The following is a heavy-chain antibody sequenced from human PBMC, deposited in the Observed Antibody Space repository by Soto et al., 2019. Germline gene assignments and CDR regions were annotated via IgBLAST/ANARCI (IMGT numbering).Heavy chain of an antibody. CDR2: IYYSGST. CDR1: AGSISSGDYY. V-gene: IGHV4-30-4*01. Sequence: SETLSLTCTVSAGSISSGDYYWRWIRQPPGKGLEWIGYIYYSGSTYYNPSLKSRVTISVDTSKNQFSLKLSSVTAADTAVYYCARGSGNSADRALYYYGMDVWGQGTTVTVSS. D-gene: IGHD4-4*01. CDR3: ARGSGNSADRALYYYGMDV. J-gene: IGHJ6*02.